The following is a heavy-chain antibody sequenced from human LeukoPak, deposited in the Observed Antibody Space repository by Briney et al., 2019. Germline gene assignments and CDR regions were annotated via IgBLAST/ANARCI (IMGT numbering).Heavy chain of an antibody. V-gene: IGHV4-4*07. D-gene: IGHD1-1*01. CDR3: ARDANGMWPIDP. Sequence: SETLSLTCSVSGESTRSYYWSWIRQSAGKGREWLGRIYAPGTTNYNPSLKSRVTMSIDTSRNEFYLKVTSVTAADTAVYYCARDANGMWPIDPWGQGTLVTVSS. J-gene: IGHJ5*02. CDR1: GESTRSYY. CDR2: IYAPGTT.